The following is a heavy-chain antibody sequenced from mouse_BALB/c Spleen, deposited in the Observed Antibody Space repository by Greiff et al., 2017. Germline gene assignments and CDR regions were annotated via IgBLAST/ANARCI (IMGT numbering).Heavy chain of an antibody. V-gene: IGHV5-6-5*01. CDR2: ISSGGST. D-gene: IGHD1-1*01. Sequence: EVQGVESGGGLVKPGGSLKLSCAASGFTFSSYAMSWVRQTPEKRLEWVASISSGGSTYYPDSVKGRFTISRDNARNILYLQMSSLRSEDTAMYYCAREGTTVVATEAMDYWGQGTSVTVAS. CDR1: GFTFSSYA. J-gene: IGHJ4*01. CDR3: AREGTTVVATEAMDY.